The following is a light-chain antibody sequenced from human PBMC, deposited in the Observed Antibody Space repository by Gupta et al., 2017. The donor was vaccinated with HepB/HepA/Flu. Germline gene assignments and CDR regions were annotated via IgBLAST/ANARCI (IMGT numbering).Light chain of an antibody. V-gene: IGKV1-16*02. CDR2: GAS. CDR3: QQYDRHPRT. J-gene: IGKJ4*01. Sequence: DIQMTQSPSSLSASVGDKITITCRASQDISNYFAWFQQKPGKAPKSLIYGASSLDAGVPSKFSGSGSGTDFTLTISSLQPEDFATYYCQQYDRHPRTFGGGTKVEI. CDR1: QDISNY.